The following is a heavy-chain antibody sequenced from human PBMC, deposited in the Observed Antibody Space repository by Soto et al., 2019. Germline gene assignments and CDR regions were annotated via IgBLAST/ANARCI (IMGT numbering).Heavy chain of an antibody. J-gene: IGHJ4*02. Sequence: QVQLVQSGAEVKKPGASVKVSCKASGYTFTSYDMHWVRQAPGQGLEWMGIINPSGGSTSYAQKFQVRVTMTRDTATSTVYMELSSRRSEDTAVYYCARGFGYSSGWYLGCFDYWGQGTLVTVSS. CDR3: ARGFGYSSGWYLGCFDY. D-gene: IGHD6-19*01. CDR2: INPSGGST. V-gene: IGHV1-46*01. CDR1: GYTFTSYD.